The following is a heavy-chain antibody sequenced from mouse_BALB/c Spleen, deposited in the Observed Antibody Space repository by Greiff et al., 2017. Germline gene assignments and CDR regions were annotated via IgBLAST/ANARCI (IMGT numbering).Heavy chain of an antibody. Sequence: EVQLVESGGGLVQPGGSRKLSCAASGFTFSSFGMHWVRQAPEKGLEWVAYISSGSSTIYYADTVKGRFTISRDNPKNTLFLQMTSLRSEDTAMYYCARSNYYGSSFLDYWGQGTTLTVSS. V-gene: IGHV5-17*02. J-gene: IGHJ2*01. CDR1: GFTFSSFG. CDR3: ARSNYYGSSFLDY. CDR2: ISSGSSTI. D-gene: IGHD1-1*01.